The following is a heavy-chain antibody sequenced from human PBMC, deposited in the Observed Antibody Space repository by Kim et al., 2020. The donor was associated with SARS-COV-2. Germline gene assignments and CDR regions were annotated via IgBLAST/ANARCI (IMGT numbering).Heavy chain of an antibody. CDR2: IDPSDSYT. CDR3: ARHWGGSGSYWVVWFDP. CDR1: GYSFTSYW. V-gene: IGHV5-10-1*01. D-gene: IGHD3-10*01. Sequence: GESLKISCKGSGYSFTSYWISWVRQMPGKGLEWMGRIDPSDSYTNYSPSFQGHVTISADKSISTAYLQWSSLKASDTAMYYCARHWGGSGSYWVVWFDPWGQGTLVTVSS. J-gene: IGHJ5*02.